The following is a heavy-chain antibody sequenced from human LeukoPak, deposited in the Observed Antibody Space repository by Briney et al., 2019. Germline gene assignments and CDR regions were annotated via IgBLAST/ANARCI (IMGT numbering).Heavy chain of an antibody. CDR3: ARHVVATTYNWFDP. V-gene: IGHV4-39*01. CDR2: IYYSGST. Sequence: PSETLSLTCTVSGGSVSSISSTSYYWGWIRQPPGKGLEWIGSIYYSGSTYYNPSLKSRVTISVDTSKNQFSLKLSSVTAADTAVYYCARHVVATTYNWFDPWGQGTLVTVSS. CDR1: GGSVSSISSTSYY. D-gene: IGHD5-12*01. J-gene: IGHJ5*02.